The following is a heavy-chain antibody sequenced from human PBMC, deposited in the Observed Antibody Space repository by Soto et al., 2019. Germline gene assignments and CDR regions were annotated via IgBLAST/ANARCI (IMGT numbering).Heavy chain of an antibody. V-gene: IGHV3-21*01. Sequence: GGSLRLSCAASGFTFSSYSMNWVRQAPGKGLEWVSSISTSSSYIYYADSLKGRFTISRDNAKNSLYLQMNNLRAEDTAVYYCARDFHSGYSGYAFDYWGQGTLVTVSS. J-gene: IGHJ4*02. CDR3: ARDFHSGYSGYAFDY. D-gene: IGHD5-12*01. CDR1: GFTFSSYS. CDR2: ISTSSSYI.